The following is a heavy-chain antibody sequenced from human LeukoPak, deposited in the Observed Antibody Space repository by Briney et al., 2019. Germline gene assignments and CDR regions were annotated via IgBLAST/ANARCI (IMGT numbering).Heavy chain of an antibody. V-gene: IGHV1-2*02. CDR2: INPNSGGT. J-gene: IGHJ4*02. Sequence: GASVKVSCKASGYTFTGYYMHWVRQAPGQGLEGMGWINPNSGGTNYAQKFQGRVTMTRDTSISTAYMELSRLRSDDTAVYYCARDGGYYDILTGYPNPFDYWGQGTLVTVSS. D-gene: IGHD3-9*01. CDR3: ARDGGYYDILTGYPNPFDY. CDR1: GYTFTGYY.